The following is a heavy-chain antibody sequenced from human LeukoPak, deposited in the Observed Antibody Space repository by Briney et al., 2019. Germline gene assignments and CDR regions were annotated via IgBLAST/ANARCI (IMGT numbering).Heavy chain of an antibody. CDR3: ARAIFGVVGIFDY. CDR2: ISAYNGNT. V-gene: IGHV1-18*01. Sequence: GASVKVSCKASGYTFTSYGISWVRQAPGQGLEWMGWISAYNGNTNYAQKLQGRVTMTTDTSTSTVYMELSSLRSEDTAVYYCARAIFGVVGIFDYWGQGTLVTVSS. D-gene: IGHD3-3*01. CDR1: GYTFTSYG. J-gene: IGHJ4*02.